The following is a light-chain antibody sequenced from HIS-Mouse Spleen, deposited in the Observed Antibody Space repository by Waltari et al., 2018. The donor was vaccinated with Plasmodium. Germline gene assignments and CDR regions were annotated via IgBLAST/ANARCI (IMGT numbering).Light chain of an antibody. V-gene: IGLV3-10*01. CDR1: AFPNKY. CDR3: YSTDSSGNHRV. CDR2: EDS. J-gene: IGLJ3*02. Sequence: SYELTQPPSVSVSPGQTARITCSGDAFPNKYSYLYQQKSGQAPVLVIYEDSKRPPGIPERFSGSSSGTMATLTISGAQVEDEADYYCYSTDSSGNHRVFGGGTKLTVL.